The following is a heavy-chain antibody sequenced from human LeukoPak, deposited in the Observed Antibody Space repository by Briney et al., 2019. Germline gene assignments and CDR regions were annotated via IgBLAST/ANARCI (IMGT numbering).Heavy chain of an antibody. J-gene: IGHJ5*02. CDR3: ARDRAVVVPAAAYNWFDP. V-gene: IGHV1-18*01. CDR2: ISAYNGNT. Sequence: ASVKVSCKASGYTFTSYGISWVRQAPGQGLEWMGWISAYNGNTNYAQKLQGRVTMTTDTSTSTAYIELSSLRSEDTAVYYCARDRAVVVPAAAYNWFDPWGQGTLVTVSS. D-gene: IGHD2-2*01. CDR1: GYTFTSYG.